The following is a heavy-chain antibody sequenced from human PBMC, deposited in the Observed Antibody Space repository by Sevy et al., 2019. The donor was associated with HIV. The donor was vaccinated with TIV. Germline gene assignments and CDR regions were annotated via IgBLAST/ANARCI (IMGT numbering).Heavy chain of an antibody. D-gene: IGHD3-22*01. CDR3: AKGSDYYDSSGIDS. CDR2: LSGSGGYT. J-gene: IGHJ4*02. Sequence: GGSLRLSCAASGFTFSSYGMSWVRQAPGKGLEWVSALSGSGGYTYQADSVKGRFTISRDNSKNTLYLQMNSLRAEDMAVYYCAKGSDYYDSSGIDSWGPGTLVTVSS. CDR1: GFTFSSYG. V-gene: IGHV3-23*01.